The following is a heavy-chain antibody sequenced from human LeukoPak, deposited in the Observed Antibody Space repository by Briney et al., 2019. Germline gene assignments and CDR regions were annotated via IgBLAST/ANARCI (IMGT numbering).Heavy chain of an antibody. Sequence: ASVKVSCKASGYTFTNYYIHWVRQAPGQGLEWMGWISAYNGNTNYAQKLQGRVTMTTDTSTSTAYMELRSLRSDDTAVYYCARDPATGTTTEDYWGQGTLVTVSS. CDR1: GYTFTNYY. V-gene: IGHV1-18*04. J-gene: IGHJ4*02. CDR2: ISAYNGNT. CDR3: ARDPATGTTTEDY. D-gene: IGHD1-1*01.